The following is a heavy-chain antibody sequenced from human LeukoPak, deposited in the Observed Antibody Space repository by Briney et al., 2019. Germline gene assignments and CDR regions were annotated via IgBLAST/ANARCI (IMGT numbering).Heavy chain of an antibody. Sequence: SQTLSLTCAVSGGSISSGGYSWSWIRQPPGKGLEWIGYIYHSGSTYYNPSLKSRVTISVDRSKNQFSLKLSSVTAADTAVYYCARGRRYYDILTGLHFDYWGQGTLVTVSS. D-gene: IGHD3-9*01. J-gene: IGHJ4*02. CDR1: GGSISSGGYS. CDR3: ARGRRYYDILTGLHFDY. CDR2: IYHSGST. V-gene: IGHV4-30-2*01.